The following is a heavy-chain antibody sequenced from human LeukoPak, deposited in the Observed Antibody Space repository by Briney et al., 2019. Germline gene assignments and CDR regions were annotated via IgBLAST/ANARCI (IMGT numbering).Heavy chain of an antibody. J-gene: IGHJ4*02. V-gene: IGHV3-23*01. CDR1: GFTFSSYG. Sequence: GGTLRLSCAASGFTFSSYGMSWVRQAPGKGLEWVSGISGSGGSTYYADSVRGRFTISRDNSKNTLYLQMNSLRAEDTAVYYCARGDDSSGILDYWGQGTLVTVSS. D-gene: IGHD3-22*01. CDR3: ARGDDSSGILDY. CDR2: ISGSGGST.